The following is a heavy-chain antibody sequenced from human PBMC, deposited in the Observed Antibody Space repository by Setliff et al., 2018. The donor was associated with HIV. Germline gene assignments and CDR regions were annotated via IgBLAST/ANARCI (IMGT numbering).Heavy chain of an antibody. V-gene: IGHV4-31*11. D-gene: IGHD3-22*01. J-gene: IGHJ3*02. Sequence: SETLSLTCAVSGGSINSGGYYWTWIRQHPGVGLEWIGYIHYSGSTYYNPSLKSRVTISVDTSKNQFSLKLSSVTAADTAVYYCARRGDSSSYLYAFEIWGQGTMVTVSS. CDR1: GGSINSGGYY. CDR2: IHYSGST. CDR3: ARRGDSSSYLYAFEI.